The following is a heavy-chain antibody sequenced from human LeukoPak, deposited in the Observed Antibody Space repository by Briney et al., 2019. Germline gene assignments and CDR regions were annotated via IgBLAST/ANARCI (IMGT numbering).Heavy chain of an antibody. Sequence: PSETLSLTCTVSGYSISSGYYWGWIRQPPGKGLEWIGEINHSGSTNYNPSLKSRVTISVDTSKNQFSLKLSSVTAADTAVYYCARRRGWYYGSASYYFDYWGQGTLVTVSS. D-gene: IGHD3-10*01. V-gene: IGHV4-38-2*02. CDR3: ARRRGWYYGSASYYFDY. J-gene: IGHJ4*02. CDR2: INHSGST. CDR1: GYSISSGYY.